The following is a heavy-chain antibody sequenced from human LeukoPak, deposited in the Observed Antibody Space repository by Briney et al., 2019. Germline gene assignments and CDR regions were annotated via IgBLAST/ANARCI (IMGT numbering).Heavy chain of an antibody. CDR1: GYSFTSYW. Sequence: GESLKISCKGSGYSFTSYWIGWVRQVPGKGLEWMGIIYPGDSDTRYSPSFQGQVTISADKSISTAYLQWSSLKASDTAMYYCARLPHYYYYYMDVWGKGTTVTVSS. CDR2: IYPGDSDT. J-gene: IGHJ6*03. V-gene: IGHV5-51*01. CDR3: ARLPHYYYYYMDV.